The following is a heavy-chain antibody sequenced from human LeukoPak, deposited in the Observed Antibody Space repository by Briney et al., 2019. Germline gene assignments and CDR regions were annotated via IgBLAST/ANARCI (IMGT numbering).Heavy chain of an antibody. D-gene: IGHD5-18*01. CDR1: GGSIGSYY. J-gene: IGHJ5*02. V-gene: IGHV4-59*01. CDR2: IFYSGST. Sequence: SETLSLTCTVSGGSIGSYYWSWIRQPPGKGLEWIGYIFYSGSTKYNASLKSRVTISVDRSKNQFFLKLSSVTAADTAVYYCARGTAMVTFATWGQGTLVTVSS. CDR3: ARGTAMVTFAT.